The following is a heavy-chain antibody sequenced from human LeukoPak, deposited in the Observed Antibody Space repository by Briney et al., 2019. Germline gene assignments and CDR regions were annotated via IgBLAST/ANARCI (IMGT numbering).Heavy chain of an antibody. D-gene: IGHD2-2*01. CDR3: ARGYCSSTSCYPDAFDI. CDR2: FDYSGNN. V-gene: IGHV4-39*01. CDR1: GASISSSSYY. J-gene: IGHJ3*02. Sequence: SETLSLTCGVSGASISSSSYYWGWIRQPSGKGLEWIGSFDYSGNNYYNPSLKSRVTISVDSSENQFSLQLSSVTAADTAVYYCARGYCSSTSCYPDAFDIWGQGTMVTVSS.